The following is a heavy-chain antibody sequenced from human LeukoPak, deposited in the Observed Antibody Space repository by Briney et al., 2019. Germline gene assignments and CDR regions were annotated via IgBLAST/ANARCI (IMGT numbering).Heavy chain of an antibody. CDR3: ARETVVVNSYWYFDL. Sequence: GGSLRLSCAASGFTFSTYSMNWVRQAPGKGLEWVSSISSSSSYIYYADSVKGRFTISRDNAKNSLYLQMNSLRAEDTAVYYCARETVVVNSYWYFDLWGRGTLVTVSS. CDR1: GFTFSTYS. V-gene: IGHV3-21*01. D-gene: IGHD3-22*01. J-gene: IGHJ2*01. CDR2: ISSSSSYI.